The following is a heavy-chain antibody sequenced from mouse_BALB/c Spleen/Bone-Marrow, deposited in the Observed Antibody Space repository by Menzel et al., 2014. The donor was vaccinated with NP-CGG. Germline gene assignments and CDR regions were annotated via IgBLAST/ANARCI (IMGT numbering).Heavy chain of an antibody. V-gene: IGHV1-80*01. D-gene: IGHD2-10*02. CDR3: ARKYGDY. CDR2: IYPGDGET. CDR1: GYPFSRYW. J-gene: IGHJ2*01. Sequence: QVQLQQSGAELVRPGSSVKISCKASGYPFSRYWMNWVKQRPGQGLEWIGQIYPGDGETNYNGKFKGNATLTADKSSSTAYMQLISLTSEDSAGYFCARKYGDYWGQGTTLTVSS.